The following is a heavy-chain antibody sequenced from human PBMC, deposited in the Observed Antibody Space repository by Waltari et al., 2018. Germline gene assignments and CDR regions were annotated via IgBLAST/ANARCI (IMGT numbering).Heavy chain of an antibody. CDR1: GHSISITYY. V-gene: IGHV4-38-2*01. D-gene: IGHD7-27*01. CDR3: AAYLPDWGRGRDY. J-gene: IGHJ4*02. CDR2: IYHNGNT. Sequence: QVQLQESGPGLVKPSETLSLTCAASGHSISITYYWGWIRQSPGKGLEWIANIYHNGNTYYNPSLKRRVTISLDTSKNRFSLNLRSVTAADTAVYYCAAYLPDWGRGRDYWGQGILVTVSS.